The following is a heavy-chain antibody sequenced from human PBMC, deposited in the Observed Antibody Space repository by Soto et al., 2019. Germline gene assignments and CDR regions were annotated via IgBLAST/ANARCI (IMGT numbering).Heavy chain of an antibody. Sequence: ASVKVSCKAYGYTFTSYDINWVRQATGQGLEWMGWMNPNSGNTGYAQKFQGRVTMTRNTSISTAYMELSSLRSEDTAVYYCARCGSSSANYYGMDVWGQGTTVTVSS. D-gene: IGHD6-6*01. J-gene: IGHJ6*02. CDR3: ARCGSSSANYYGMDV. V-gene: IGHV1-8*01. CDR2: MNPNSGNT. CDR1: GYTFTSYD.